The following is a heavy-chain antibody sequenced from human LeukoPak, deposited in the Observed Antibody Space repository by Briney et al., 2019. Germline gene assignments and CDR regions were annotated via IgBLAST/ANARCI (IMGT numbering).Heavy chain of an antibody. Sequence: ASVKVSCKASGYTFTGYYMYWVRQATGQGLEWMGWMNPNSGNTGYAQKFQGRVTMTRNTSISTAYMELSSLRSEDTAVYYCARFIRRRNWFDPWGQGTLVTVSS. CDR1: GYTFTGYY. CDR3: ARFIRRRNWFDP. V-gene: IGHV1-8*02. CDR2: MNPNSGNT. J-gene: IGHJ5*02. D-gene: IGHD3-3*02.